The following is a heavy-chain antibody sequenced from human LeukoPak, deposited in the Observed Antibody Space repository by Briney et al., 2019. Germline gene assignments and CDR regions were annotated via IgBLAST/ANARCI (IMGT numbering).Heavy chain of an antibody. CDR1: GHTFTDYY. Sequence: ASVKVSCKASGHTFTDYYMHWVRQAPGQGLEWMGWIHPRSGDTKYAQIFQGRVTVTTDTSISTAYMELTRLRSDDTAVYFCASYASGYNWLRVWGQGTLVTVSS. D-gene: IGHD1-1*01. CDR2: IHPRSGDT. J-gene: IGHJ4*02. V-gene: IGHV1-2*02. CDR3: ASYASGYNWLRV.